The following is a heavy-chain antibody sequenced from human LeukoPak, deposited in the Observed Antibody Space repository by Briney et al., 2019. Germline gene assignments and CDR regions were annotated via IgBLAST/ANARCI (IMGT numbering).Heavy chain of an antibody. D-gene: IGHD3-22*01. CDR1: GFTFSRHA. V-gene: IGHV3-30-3*01. Sequence: GRSLRLSCAASGFTFSRHAMHWVRQAPGKGLEWVAVISYDGSNKYADSVKGRFIISRDNSKNTLYLQMNSLRAEDTAVCYCARDTMMGNFDYWGQGTLVTVSS. CDR3: ARDTMMGNFDY. CDR2: ISYDGSNK. J-gene: IGHJ4*02.